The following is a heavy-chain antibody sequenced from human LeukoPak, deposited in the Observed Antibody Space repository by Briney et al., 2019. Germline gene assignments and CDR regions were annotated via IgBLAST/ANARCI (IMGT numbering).Heavy chain of an antibody. CDR3: ARHRRAAAVRYWFDP. D-gene: IGHD6-13*01. J-gene: IGHJ5*02. CDR1: GGSFSGDF. CDR2: INHGGST. Sequence: SETLSLTCAVYGGSFSGDFWSWIRQSPGKGLEWIGEINHGGSTNYNPSLKSRVTISVDTSKNQFSLKLSSVTAADTAVYYCARHRRAAAVRYWFDPWGQGTLVTVSS. V-gene: IGHV4-34*01.